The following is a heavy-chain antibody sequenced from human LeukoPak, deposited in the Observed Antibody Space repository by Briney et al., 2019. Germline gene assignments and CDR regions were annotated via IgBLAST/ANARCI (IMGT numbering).Heavy chain of an antibody. D-gene: IGHD6-19*01. CDR1: GFTFSSYA. CDR2: ISGSGGST. Sequence: GGSLRLSCAVSGFTFSSYAMSWVRQAPGKGLEWVSAISGSGGSTYYADSVKGRFTISRDNSKNTLYLQMNSLRAEDTAVYYCAKVPRAVAISRYDYWGQGALVTVSS. CDR3: AKVPRAVAISRYDY. J-gene: IGHJ4*02. V-gene: IGHV3-23*01.